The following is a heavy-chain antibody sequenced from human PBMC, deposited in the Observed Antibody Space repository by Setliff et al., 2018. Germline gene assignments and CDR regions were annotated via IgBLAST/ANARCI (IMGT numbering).Heavy chain of an antibody. Sequence: SETLSLTCAVSGFSISSGYYWGWIRQPPGKGLEWIVNIHHSGKAYYNPSLRSRVTISVDTSKNQFSLKLSSVTAADTAVYYCVREGYSEYFQDWGRGTLVTVSS. CDR2: IHHSGKA. V-gene: IGHV4-38-2*01. CDR1: GFSISSGYY. D-gene: IGHD1-1*01. CDR3: VREGYSEYFQD. J-gene: IGHJ1*01.